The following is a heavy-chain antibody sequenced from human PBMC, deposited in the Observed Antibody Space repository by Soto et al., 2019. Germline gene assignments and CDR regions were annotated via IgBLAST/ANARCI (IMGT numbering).Heavy chain of an antibody. V-gene: IGHV3-30*18. J-gene: IGHJ4*02. CDR1: GFTFGDYA. Sequence: VQLVESGGGVVQPGRSLRLSCAASGFTFGDYAMHWVRQAPGKGLEWVAVVSHDGRNTHYADSVKGRFTISRDSSKNTVSLQMTSLRAEATALYYSAKGGRQWLVTSDFNYWSQGALVTVTS. D-gene: IGHD6-19*01. CDR3: AKGGRQWLVTSDFNY. CDR2: VSHDGRNT.